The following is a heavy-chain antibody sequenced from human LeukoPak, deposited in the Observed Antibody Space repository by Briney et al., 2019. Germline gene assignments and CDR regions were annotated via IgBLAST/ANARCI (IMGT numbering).Heavy chain of an antibody. CDR2: IYPGDSGP. J-gene: IGHJ3*01. CDR3: GMSGDRVPLQDDVFDV. CDR1: GYSFTSNC. D-gene: IGHD1-26*01. Sequence: GESLKISCNVSGYSFTSNCIGWVRQMPGKGLEWMGIIYPGDSGPTYSPSFQGQVTISVDKSINTAYLQWSSLQASDTAMYYCGMSGDRVPLQDDVFDVWGQGTMVTVS. V-gene: IGHV5-51*01.